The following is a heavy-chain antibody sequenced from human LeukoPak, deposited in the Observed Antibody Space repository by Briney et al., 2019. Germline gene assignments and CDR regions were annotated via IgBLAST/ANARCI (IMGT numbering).Heavy chain of an antibody. V-gene: IGHV4-34*01. CDR3: ARETTVVTLYYFDY. CDR1: GGSFSGYY. J-gene: IGHJ4*02. CDR2: IYYSGST. Sequence: TSETLSLTCAVYGGSFSGYYWSWIRQPPGKGLEWIGSIYYSGSTYYNPSLKSRVTISVDTSKNQFSLKLSSVTAADTAVYYCARETTVVTLYYFDYWGQGTLVTVSS. D-gene: IGHD4-23*01.